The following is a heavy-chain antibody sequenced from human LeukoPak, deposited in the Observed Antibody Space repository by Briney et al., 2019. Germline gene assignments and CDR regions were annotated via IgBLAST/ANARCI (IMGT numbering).Heavy chain of an antibody. CDR3: ARDRRGYYDSGSYYPLI. J-gene: IGHJ4*02. Sequence: ASVKVSCKASGYRFTGYYIHWARQAPGQGLEWMGWINPNSGGTNYAQKFQGRVTMTRDTSVSTAYMEVSRLRSDVTAVYYCARDRRGYYDSGSYYPLIWGQGTLVTVSS. CDR1: GYRFTGYY. D-gene: IGHD3-10*01. V-gene: IGHV1-2*02. CDR2: INPNSGGT.